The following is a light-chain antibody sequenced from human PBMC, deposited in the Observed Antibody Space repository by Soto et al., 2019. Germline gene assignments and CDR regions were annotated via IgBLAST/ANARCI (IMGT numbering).Light chain of an antibody. CDR2: GSS. J-gene: IGKJ1*01. Sequence: EIVMTQSPATLSMSPGERATLSCRASQSVSTSLAWYQQKPGQAPRLLIYGSSTRATAIPARFSGFGSGTEFTLTISSLQSEDFAIYYCQQYNNWPRTVGQGTKVDSK. CDR3: QQYNNWPRT. V-gene: IGKV3-15*01. CDR1: QSVSTS.